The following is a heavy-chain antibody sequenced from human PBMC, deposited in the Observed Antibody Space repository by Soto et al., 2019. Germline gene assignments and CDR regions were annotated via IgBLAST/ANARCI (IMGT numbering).Heavy chain of an antibody. CDR3: ARVTYSSSAAPFRYYGMDV. D-gene: IGHD6-6*01. CDR2: IWYDGGNK. J-gene: IGHJ6*02. CDR1: GFTFRSYG. V-gene: IGHV3-33*01. Sequence: QVQLVESGGGVVQPGSSLRLSCAASGFTFRSYGMHWVRQAPGKGLEWVAVIWYDGGNKHYADSVKGRFTISRDNSKNTLYLQMKSLRAEDTAVYYCARVTYSSSAAPFRYYGMDVWGQGTTVTVSS.